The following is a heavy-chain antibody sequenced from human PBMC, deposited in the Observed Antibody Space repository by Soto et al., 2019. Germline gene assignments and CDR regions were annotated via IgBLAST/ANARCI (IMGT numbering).Heavy chain of an antibody. D-gene: IGHD2-15*01. CDR3: AIPGYCGGGSCDY. V-gene: IGHV3-66*01. CDR2: VFSGGTS. Sequence: EVQLVESGGGLVQPGGSLRLSCAASGFTVSDNYMSWVRQAPGKGLEWVSVVFSGGTSYFAASVKGRFTISRDNSKNTLYIQMNRLRAEDTAVYYCAIPGYCGGGSCDYWGQGTLVTVAS. J-gene: IGHJ4*02. CDR1: GFTVSDNY.